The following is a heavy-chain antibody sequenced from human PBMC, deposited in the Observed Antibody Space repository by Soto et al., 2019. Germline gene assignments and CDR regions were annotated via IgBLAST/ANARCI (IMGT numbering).Heavy chain of an antibody. CDR1: GFSFSSYA. V-gene: IGHV3-23*01. CDR2: ISAGGDGT. Sequence: GGSLRLSCAASGFSFSSYAMGWVRQAPGKGLDWVSSISAGGDGTYYADSVKGRFTISRDNSKNTLYLQMNSLRAEDTAVYYCAKGAVPTTPVPLFDYWGQGTLVTVSS. J-gene: IGHJ4*02. D-gene: IGHD1-1*01. CDR3: AKGAVPTTPVPLFDY.